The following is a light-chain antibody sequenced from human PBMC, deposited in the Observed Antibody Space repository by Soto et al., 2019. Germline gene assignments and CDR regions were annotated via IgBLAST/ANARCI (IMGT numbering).Light chain of an antibody. J-gene: IGLJ1*01. CDR1: SGDVGGYNY. V-gene: IGLV2-14*03. CDR2: DVS. CDR3: SSYTGSNTLV. Sequence: QSALTQPASVSGSPGQSITISCTGTSGDVGGYNYVSWYQQHPGKAPKLMIYDVSNRPSGVSNRFSGSKSVNTASLTISGLQAKDEADYYCSSYTGSNTLVFGTGTKLTVL.